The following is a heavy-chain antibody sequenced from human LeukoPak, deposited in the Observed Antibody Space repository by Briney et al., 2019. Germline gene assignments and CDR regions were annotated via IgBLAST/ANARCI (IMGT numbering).Heavy chain of an antibody. CDR2: ISWNSGSI. V-gene: IGHV3-9*03. J-gene: IGHJ4*02. Sequence: GGSLRLSCAASGFTFSGYSSMHWVRQAPGKGLEWVSGISWNSGSIGYADSVKGRFTISRDNAKNSLYLQMNSLRAEDMALYYCAKGAEYSSSSPFDYWGQGTLVTVSS. CDR1: GFTFSGYSS. D-gene: IGHD6-6*01. CDR3: AKGAEYSSSSPFDY.